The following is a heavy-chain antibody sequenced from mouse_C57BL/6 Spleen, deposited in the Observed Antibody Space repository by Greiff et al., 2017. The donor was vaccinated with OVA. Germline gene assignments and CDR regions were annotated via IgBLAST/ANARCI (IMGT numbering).Heavy chain of an antibody. CDR3: AIELCTVEDAMDY. V-gene: IGHV3-6*01. J-gene: IGHJ4*01. Sequence: EVKLQESGPGLVKPSQSLSLPCSVSGYSITSGYYWYWIRQFPGNHLEWMGYISYDGSTNYNPSLQTRISITRDTSKNQFFLKLNSVTTENTATEYSAIELCTVEDAMDYWGQGTSVTVSS. CDR1: GYSITSGYY. CDR2: ISYDGST. D-gene: IGHD1-1*01.